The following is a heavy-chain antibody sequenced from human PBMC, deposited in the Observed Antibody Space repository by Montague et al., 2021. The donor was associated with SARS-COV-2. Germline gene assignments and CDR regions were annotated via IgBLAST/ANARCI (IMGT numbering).Heavy chain of an antibody. CDR2: LYSSGSS. J-gene: IGHJ6*03. D-gene: IGHD2-2*01. V-gene: IGHV4-39*01. CDR3: ARHTVICTSTSCFQGPPLYFYMDV. CDR1: GDSISHSSFY. Sequence: SETLSLTCSVSGDSISHSSFYWGLIRQPPGKGLEWVGRLYSSGSSSYNPSLKSRVTISIDTSKNQSSLQLSSVTAADTAVYYCARHTVICTSTSCFQGPPLYFYMDVWGKGTTVTVSS.